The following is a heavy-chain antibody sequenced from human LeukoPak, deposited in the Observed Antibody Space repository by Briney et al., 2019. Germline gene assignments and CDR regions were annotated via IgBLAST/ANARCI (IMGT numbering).Heavy chain of an antibody. J-gene: IGHJ6*02. CDR2: IKRKSGGETT. V-gene: IGHV3-15*01. CDR1: GFTFSNAW. D-gene: IGHD1-26*01. Sequence: PGGSLRLSCAASGFTFSNAWMSWVRQAPGKGLEWVGRIKRKSGGETTDYAAPVKGRFTISRDDSKNTLHLQMNSLKTEDTAVYYCTTDPYSGSYNYYYGMDVWGQGTTVTVSS. CDR3: TTDPYSGSYNYYYGMDV.